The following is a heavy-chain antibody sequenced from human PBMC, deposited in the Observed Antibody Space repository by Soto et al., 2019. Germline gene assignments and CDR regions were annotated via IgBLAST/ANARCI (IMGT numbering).Heavy chain of an antibody. D-gene: IGHD3-3*01. CDR2: IWYDGSNK. CDR3: ARDAALYYDFWSGYLPYDWFDP. V-gene: IGHV3-33*01. CDR1: GFTFSSYG. Sequence: GGSLRLSCAASGFTFSSYGMHWVRQAPGKGLEWVAVIWYDGSNKYYADSVKGRFTISRDNSKNTLYLQMNSLRAEDTAVYYCARDAALYYDFWSGYLPYDWFDPWGQGTLVTVSS. J-gene: IGHJ5*02.